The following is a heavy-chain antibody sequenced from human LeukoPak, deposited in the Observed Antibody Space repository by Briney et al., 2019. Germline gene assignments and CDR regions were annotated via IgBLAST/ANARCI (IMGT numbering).Heavy chain of an antibody. J-gene: IGHJ3*02. D-gene: IGHD6-19*01. CDR3: ARAVAGYDAFDI. Sequence: PGGSLRLSCAASGFTFSSYNMNWVRQAPGKGLEWVSYISGSSSTIYYADSLKGRFTISRDNAKNSLYLQMNSLRDEDTAVYYCARAVAGYDAFDIWGQGTMVIVSS. V-gene: IGHV3-48*02. CDR2: ISGSSSTI. CDR1: GFTFSSYN.